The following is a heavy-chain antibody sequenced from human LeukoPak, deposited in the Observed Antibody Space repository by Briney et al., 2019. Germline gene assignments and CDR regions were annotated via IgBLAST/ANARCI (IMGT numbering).Heavy chain of an antibody. CDR1: GFTFSSYG. CDR3: AKDPQLYDSSGYYDY. Sequence: GGSLRLSCAASGFTFSSYGMHWVRQAPGKGLEWVAVISYDGSNKNYADSVKGRFTISRGNSKNTLYLQMNSLRAEDTAVYYCAKDPQLYDSSGYYDYWGQGTLVTVSS. CDR2: ISYDGSNK. D-gene: IGHD3-22*01. V-gene: IGHV3-30*18. J-gene: IGHJ4*02.